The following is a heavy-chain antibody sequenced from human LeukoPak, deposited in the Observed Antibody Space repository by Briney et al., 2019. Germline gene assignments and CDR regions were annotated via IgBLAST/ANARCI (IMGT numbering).Heavy chain of an antibody. CDR2: INPNSGGT. D-gene: IGHD3-22*01. CDR1: GYTFTGYY. Sequence: AASVKVSCKASGYTFTGYYMHWVRQAPGQGLEWMGWINPNSGGTNYAQKFQGRVTMTRDTSISTAYMELSRLRSDDTAVYYCARFYDSSVYPFNYGGQGTLVTVSS. V-gene: IGHV1-2*02. J-gene: IGHJ4*02. CDR3: ARFYDSSVYPFNY.